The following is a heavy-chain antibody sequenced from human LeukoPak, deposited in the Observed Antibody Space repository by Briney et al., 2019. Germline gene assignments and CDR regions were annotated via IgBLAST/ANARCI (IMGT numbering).Heavy chain of an antibody. D-gene: IGHD2-2*01. J-gene: IGHJ4*02. CDR1: GYTFTGYY. V-gene: IGHV1-18*04. CDR2: ISAYNGNT. CDR3: AREDIVVVPAAMPFDY. Sequence: ASVKVSCKASGYTFTGYYMHWVRQAPGQGLEWMGWISAYNGNTNYAQKLQGRVTMTTDTSTSTAYMELRSLRSDDTAVYYCAREDIVVVPAAMPFDYWGQGTLVTVSS.